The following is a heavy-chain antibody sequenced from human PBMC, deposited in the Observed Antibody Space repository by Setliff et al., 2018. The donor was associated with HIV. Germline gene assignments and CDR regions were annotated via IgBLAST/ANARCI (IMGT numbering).Heavy chain of an antibody. CDR1: GYIFISYG. D-gene: IGHD3-9*01. CDR2: ISAYNGNT. CDR3: ARGSLLRYFDWLFPD. J-gene: IGHJ4*02. Sequence: GASVKVSCKASGYIFISYGVSWVRQAPGQGLEWMGWISAYNGNTNYAQKLQGRVTMTTDTSTSTAYMELRNLRSDDTAVYYCARGSLLRYFDWLFPDWGQGTLVTVSS. V-gene: IGHV1-18*01.